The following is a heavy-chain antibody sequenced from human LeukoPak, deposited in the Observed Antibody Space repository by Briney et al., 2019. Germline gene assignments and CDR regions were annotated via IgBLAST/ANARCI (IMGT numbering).Heavy chain of an antibody. D-gene: IGHD2-15*01. CDR3: ASIRALEDCSGGSCSDYYYYYMDV. CDR1: GVTFSSYA. Sequence: SVKVSCKASGVTFSSYAISWVRQAPGQGLEWMGGIVPIFGTANYAQKFQGRVTITTDESTSTAYMKLSSLRSEDTAVYYCASIRALEDCSGGSCSDYYYYYMDVWGKGTTVTVSS. V-gene: IGHV1-69*05. CDR2: IVPIFGTA. J-gene: IGHJ6*03.